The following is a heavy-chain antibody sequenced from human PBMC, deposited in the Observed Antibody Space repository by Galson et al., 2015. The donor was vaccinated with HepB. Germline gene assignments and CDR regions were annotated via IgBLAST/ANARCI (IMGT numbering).Heavy chain of an antibody. CDR1: GGSFSSDA. Sequence: SVKVSCKASGGSFSSDALSWVRQAPGQGLEWLGGIIPMLSSPHYAQRFQGRVTISADESTSTVYLELRSLRSEDTAVYYCARELSLLSEYEGGGDCLDPWGRGTLIIVSS. CDR3: ARELSLLSEYEGGGDCLDP. V-gene: IGHV1-69*13. CDR2: IIPMLSSP. D-gene: IGHD2-21*02. J-gene: IGHJ5*02.